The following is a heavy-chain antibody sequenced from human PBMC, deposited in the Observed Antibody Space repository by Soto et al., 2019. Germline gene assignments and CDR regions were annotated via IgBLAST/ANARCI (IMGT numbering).Heavy chain of an antibody. CDR3: ARHHVRGRTIAGAAEF. J-gene: IGHJ4*02. D-gene: IGHD1-26*01. V-gene: IGHV4-34*01. Sequence: PSETLSLTCVVYGGSLSGYYWSWIRQPPRKAMEWIGEFNHSGDTNYNPSLKSRVTISADPSKNQVFLNLSSVTAADTAMYYCARHHVRGRTIAGAAEFWRQGTLVTVSS. CDR1: GGSLSGYY. CDR2: FNHSGDT.